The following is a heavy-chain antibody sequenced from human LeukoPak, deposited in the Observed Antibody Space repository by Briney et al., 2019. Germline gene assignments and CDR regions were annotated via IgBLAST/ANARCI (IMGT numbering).Heavy chain of an antibody. CDR2: ISYDGSNK. Sequence: PGGSLRLSCAASGFTFSSYGMHWVRQAPGKGLEWVAVISYDGSNKYYADSVKGRFTISRDNSKNTLYLQMNSLRAEDTAVYYCAPSGSPTGSDYWGQGTLVTVSS. J-gene: IGHJ4*02. D-gene: IGHD3-10*01. CDR3: APSGSPTGSDY. V-gene: IGHV3-30*03. CDR1: GFTFSSYG.